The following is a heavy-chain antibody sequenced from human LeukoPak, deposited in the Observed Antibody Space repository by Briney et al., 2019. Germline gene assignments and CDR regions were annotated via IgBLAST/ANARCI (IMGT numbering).Heavy chain of an antibody. CDR3: ARALSMIGDY. D-gene: IGHD3-10*02. CDR2: ISWNGGSI. CDR1: GFTFTNYW. V-gene: IGHV3-9*01. J-gene: IGHJ4*02. Sequence: GGSLRLSCAASGFTFTNYWMNWLRQAPGKGLEWVSSISWNGGSIGYADSVKGRFTISRDNTKNSLYLQMNSLRAEDTAVYYCARALSMIGDYWGQGTLVTVSS.